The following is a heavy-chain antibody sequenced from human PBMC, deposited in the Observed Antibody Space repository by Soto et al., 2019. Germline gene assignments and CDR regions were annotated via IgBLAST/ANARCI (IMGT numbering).Heavy chain of an antibody. CDR2: INHSGST. CDR1: GGSFSGYY. J-gene: IGHJ4*02. CDR3: ARGRIGPDIVATNLASLSFDY. V-gene: IGHV4-34*01. D-gene: IGHD5-12*01. Sequence: NPSETLSLTCAVYGGSFSGYYWSWIRQPPGKGLEWIGEINHSGSTNYNPSLKSRVTISVDTSKNQFSLKLSSVTAADTAVYYCARGRIGPDIVATNLASLSFDYWGQGTLVTVSS.